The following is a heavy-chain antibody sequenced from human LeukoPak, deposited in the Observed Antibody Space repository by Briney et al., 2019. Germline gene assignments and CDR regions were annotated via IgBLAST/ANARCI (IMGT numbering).Heavy chain of an antibody. J-gene: IGHJ4*02. CDR1: GGSISSSSYY. CDR2: IYYSGST. Sequence: SETLSLTCTVSGGSISSSSYYWGWIRQPPGKGLEWIGSIYYSGSTYYNPSLKSRVTISVDTSKNQFSLKLSSVTAADTAVYYCARDLRQQLAAGDYWGQGTLVTVCS. D-gene: IGHD6-13*01. CDR3: ARDLRQQLAAGDY. V-gene: IGHV4-39*07.